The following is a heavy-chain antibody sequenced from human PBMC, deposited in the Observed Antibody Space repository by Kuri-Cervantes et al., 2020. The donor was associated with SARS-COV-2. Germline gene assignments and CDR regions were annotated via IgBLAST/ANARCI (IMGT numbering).Heavy chain of an antibody. CDR3: TSIVVVPAANY. J-gene: IGHJ4*02. Sequence: GGSLRLSCAASGFTFSTYRMNWVRQAPGKGLEWVSSISSSANFIYYADSVQGRFTISRDNAKNSLFLQMNSLRAEDTAVYYCTSIVVVPAANYWGQGTLVTVSS. CDR1: GFTFSTYR. D-gene: IGHD2-2*01. V-gene: IGHV3-21*01. CDR2: ISSSANFI.